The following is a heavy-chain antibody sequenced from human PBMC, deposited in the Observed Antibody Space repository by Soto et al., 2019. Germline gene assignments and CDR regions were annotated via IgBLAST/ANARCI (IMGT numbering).Heavy chain of an antibody. CDR2: IIPIFGTA. Sequence: ASVKVSCKASGGTFSSYASSWVRQAPGQGLEWMGGIIPIFGTANYAQKFQGRVTITADKSTSTAYMELSSLRSEDTAVYYCARSGDYYDSSGQSWFDPWGQGTLVTVSS. D-gene: IGHD3-22*01. J-gene: IGHJ5*02. CDR1: GGTFSSYA. CDR3: ARSGDYYDSSGQSWFDP. V-gene: IGHV1-69*06.